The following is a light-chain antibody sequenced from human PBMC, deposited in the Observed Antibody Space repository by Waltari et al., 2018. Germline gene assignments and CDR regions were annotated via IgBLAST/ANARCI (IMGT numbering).Light chain of an antibody. CDR2: LGS. CDR3: MQALQTPWT. J-gene: IGKJ1*01. CDR1: QSLLLTNAYNY. V-gene: IGKV2-28*01. Sequence: DIVMTQSPLSLPVTPGEPASISCRASQSLLLTNAYNYLDWYLQKPGQSPQLLIYLGSNRASGVPDRFSGSGSGTDFTLKISRVEAEDVGVYYCMQALQTPWTFGQGTKVEIK.